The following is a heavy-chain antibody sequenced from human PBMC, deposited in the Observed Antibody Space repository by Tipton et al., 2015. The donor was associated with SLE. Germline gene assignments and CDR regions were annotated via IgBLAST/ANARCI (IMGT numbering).Heavy chain of an antibody. CDR3: ARRARGGAAAGY. D-gene: IGHD6-13*01. CDR2: INHSGNT. V-gene: IGHV4-34*01. J-gene: IGHJ4*02. Sequence: TLSLTCSVYGGSFSGYYWSWIRQPPGKGLEWIGEINHSGNTDYNPSLKSRVTISVDTSKNQFSLKLTSVTAADTAVYYCARRARGGAAAGYWGQGTLVTVSP. CDR1: GGSFSGYY.